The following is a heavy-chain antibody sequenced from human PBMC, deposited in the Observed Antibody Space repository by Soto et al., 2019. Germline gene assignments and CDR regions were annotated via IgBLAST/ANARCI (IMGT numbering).Heavy chain of an antibody. D-gene: IGHD2-15*01. CDR3: ARGAVNCSGGSCYPSDAFDI. V-gene: IGHV1-69*01. CDR1: GGTFSSYA. CDR2: IIPIFGTA. Sequence: QVQLVQSGAEVKKPGSSVKVSCKASGGTFSSYAISWVRQAPGQGLEWMGGIIPIFGTANYAQKFQGRVTITADESTSTAYMELSSLRSEDTAVYYCARGAVNCSGGSCYPSDAFDICGQGTMVTVSS. J-gene: IGHJ3*02.